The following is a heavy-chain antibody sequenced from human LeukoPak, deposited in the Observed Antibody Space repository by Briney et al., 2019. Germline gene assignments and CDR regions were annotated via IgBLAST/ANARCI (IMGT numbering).Heavy chain of an antibody. CDR2: INHSGST. Sequence: SETLSLTCAVYGGSFSGYYWSWIRQPPGEGLEWIGEINHSGSTNYNPSLKSRVTISVDTSKNQFSLKLSSVTAADTAVYYCARAHLWFGVSLNYWGQGTLVTVSS. CDR1: GGSFSGYY. V-gene: IGHV4-34*01. D-gene: IGHD3-10*01. J-gene: IGHJ4*02. CDR3: ARAHLWFGVSLNY.